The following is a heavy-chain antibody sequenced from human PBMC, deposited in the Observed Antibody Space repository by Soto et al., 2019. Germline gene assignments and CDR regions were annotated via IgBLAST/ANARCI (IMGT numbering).Heavy chain of an antibody. V-gene: IGHV3-23*01. D-gene: IGHD2-15*01. CDR3: GKRRGAGGHFDY. CDR2: GIIGGST. CDR1: GFTFRSYA. J-gene: IGHJ4*02. Sequence: PGGYLRLSGAASGFTFRSYATGWVGQGPGKGLEWVAVGIIGGSTHYADSVRGRFNISRDNSKNTLSQQMNSLTAEDKAVYCCGKRRGAGGHFDYWGQGALVTVSS.